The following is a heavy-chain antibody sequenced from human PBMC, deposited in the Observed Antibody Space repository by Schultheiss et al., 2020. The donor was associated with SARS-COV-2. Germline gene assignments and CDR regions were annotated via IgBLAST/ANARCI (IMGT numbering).Heavy chain of an antibody. Sequence: SETLSLTCTVSGGSISSYYWSRIRQPPGKGLEWIGSIYHSGSTNYNPSLKSRVTISVDTSKNQFSLKLSSVTAADTAVYYCATRLPYGGYENWGRGTLVTVSS. D-gene: IGHD5-12*01. CDR2: IYHSGST. CDR3: ATRLPYGGYEN. CDR1: GGSISSYY. J-gene: IGHJ4*02. V-gene: IGHV4-59*12.